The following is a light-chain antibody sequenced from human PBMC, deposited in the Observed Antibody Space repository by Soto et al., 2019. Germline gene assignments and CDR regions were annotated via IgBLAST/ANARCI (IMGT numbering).Light chain of an antibody. CDR3: QQTDSTPYT. V-gene: IGKV1-39*01. CDR1: QRSTTY. Sequence: IQMTQSPSSLSASLGDRVTITCRASQRSTTYLNWYQQKPVEAPRILISTSGTLPRGVPSRFSGSGSGTDFSLTITALRPEDFATYFCQQTDSTPYTFGQGTKLEIK. J-gene: IGKJ2*01. CDR2: TSG.